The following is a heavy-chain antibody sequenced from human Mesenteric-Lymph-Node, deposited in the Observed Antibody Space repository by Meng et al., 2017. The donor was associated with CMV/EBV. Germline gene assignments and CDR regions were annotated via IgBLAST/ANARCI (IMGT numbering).Heavy chain of an antibody. CDR2: ISDSGGST. CDR1: GFTFSNYA. Sequence: GFTFSNYAMNWGRQAPGKGLEWVSTISDSGGSTYYVDSVKGRFTISRDNSKHTLYLQMNSLRAEDTAVYYCAGYYYGSGIYYRAFDYWGQGTLVTVSS. CDR3: AGYYYGSGIYYRAFDY. D-gene: IGHD3-10*01. J-gene: IGHJ4*02. V-gene: IGHV3-23*01.